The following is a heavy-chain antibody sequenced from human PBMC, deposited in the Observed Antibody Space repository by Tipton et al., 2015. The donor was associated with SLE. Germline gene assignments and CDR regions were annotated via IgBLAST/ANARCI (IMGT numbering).Heavy chain of an antibody. CDR3: ARGLDSNWDYGDYFDY. CDR2: INYSGST. Sequence: TLSLTCAIFGGSFSDFYWSWIRQPPGKGLEWIGEINYSGSTNYNSSLKSRVTISVDSSKNQFSLKLSSATAADTAVYYCARGLDSNWDYGDYFDYWGQGTLVTVSS. CDR1: GGSFSDFY. J-gene: IGHJ4*02. D-gene: IGHD4-17*01. V-gene: IGHV4-34*01.